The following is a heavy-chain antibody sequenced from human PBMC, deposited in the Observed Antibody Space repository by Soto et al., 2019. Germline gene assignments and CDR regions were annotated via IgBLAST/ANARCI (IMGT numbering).Heavy chain of an antibody. CDR3: ATTYCSGGSGSLAKFVY. D-gene: IGHD2-15*01. Sequence: SVKVSCKASGGTFSRYAISWVRQAPGQGLEWMGGIIPIFGTANYAQKFQGRVTITADESTSTAYMELSSLRSEDTAVYYCATTYCSGGSGSLAKFVYWGQGTLVTVSS. CDR2: IIPIFGTA. J-gene: IGHJ4*02. CDR1: GGTFSRYA. V-gene: IGHV1-69*13.